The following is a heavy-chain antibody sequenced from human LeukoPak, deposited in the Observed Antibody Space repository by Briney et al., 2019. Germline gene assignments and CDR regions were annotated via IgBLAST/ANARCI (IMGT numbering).Heavy chain of an antibody. V-gene: IGHV3-53*01. CDR2: IYSGGST. J-gene: IGHJ4*02. D-gene: IGHD3-22*01. CDR1: GFTVSSNY. CDR3: ARVFYESSGYYWPFFDY. Sequence: PGGSLTLFCAASGFTVSSNYMSWARQAPGEGLEWVSVIYSGGSTYYADSVKGRFPISRHNSKNTLYLQMNSLRAEDTAVYYCARVFYESSGYYWPFFDYWGQGTLVTVSS.